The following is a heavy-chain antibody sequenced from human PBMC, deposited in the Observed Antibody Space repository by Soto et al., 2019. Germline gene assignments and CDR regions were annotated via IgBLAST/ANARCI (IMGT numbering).Heavy chain of an antibody. Sequence: ASVKLSCKASGGTFSSYAISWVRQAPGQGLEWMGGIIPIFGTANYAQKFQGRVTITADESTSTAYMELSSLRSEDTAVYYCARVRGEDEGYCSGGSCLYYYYGMDVWGQGTTVTLSS. CDR1: GGTFSSYA. J-gene: IGHJ6*02. CDR3: ARVRGEDEGYCSGGSCLYYYYGMDV. V-gene: IGHV1-69*13. CDR2: IIPIFGTA. D-gene: IGHD2-15*01.